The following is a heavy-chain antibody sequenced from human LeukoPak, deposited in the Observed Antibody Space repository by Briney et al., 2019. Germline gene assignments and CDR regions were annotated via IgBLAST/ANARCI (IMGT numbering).Heavy chain of an antibody. V-gene: IGHV1-18*01. Sequence: ASVKVSCKASGYTFTSYGISWVRQAPGQGLEWMGWISAYNGNTNYAQKLQGRVTMTTDTSASTAYMELSSLRSEDTAVYYCALSHGDYGYYFDYWGQGTLVTVSS. CDR3: ALSHGDYGYYFDY. CDR1: GYTFTSYG. D-gene: IGHD4-17*01. CDR2: ISAYNGNT. J-gene: IGHJ4*02.